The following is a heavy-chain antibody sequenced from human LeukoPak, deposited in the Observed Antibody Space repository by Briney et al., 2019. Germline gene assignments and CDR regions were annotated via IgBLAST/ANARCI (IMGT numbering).Heavy chain of an antibody. J-gene: IGHJ4*02. CDR2: IYYSGST. CDR1: GGSIGSYY. CDR3: ARVLGGSYYLDY. Sequence: SETLSLTCTVSGGSIGSYYWSWIRQPPGKGLEWIGYIYYSGSTNYNPSLKSRVTISADTSRNQFSLKLSSVTAADTAVYYCARVLGGSYYLDYWGQGTLVTVSS. D-gene: IGHD1-26*01. V-gene: IGHV4-59*01.